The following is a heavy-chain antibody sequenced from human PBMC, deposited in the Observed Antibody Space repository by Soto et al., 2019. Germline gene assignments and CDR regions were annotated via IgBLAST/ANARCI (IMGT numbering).Heavy chain of an antibody. J-gene: IGHJ4*02. CDR2: ISRSSSYI. D-gene: IGHD6-6*01. CDR3: ARVDGSSTGVYFDY. Sequence: EVQLVESGGGLVKPGGSLRLSCAASGFTFSSYSMNWVRQAPGKGLEWVSSISRSSSYIYYADSVKGRFTISRDNAKNSLYLQMNSLRAEDTAVYYCARVDGSSTGVYFDYWGQGTLVTVSS. V-gene: IGHV3-21*01. CDR1: GFTFSSYS.